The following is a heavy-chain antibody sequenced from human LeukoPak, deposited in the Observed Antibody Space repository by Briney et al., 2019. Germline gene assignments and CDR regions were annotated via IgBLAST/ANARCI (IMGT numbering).Heavy chain of an antibody. CDR2: IKHDGSEK. J-gene: IGHJ3*02. D-gene: IGHD3-10*01. Sequence: GGSLRLSSAASGFTFSSYWMSWVRQAPGKGLEWVANIKHDGSEKYYVDSVKGRFTISRDNAKNSLYPQMNSLRAEDTAVYYCARDHYSMVRGLDAFDIWGQGTMVTVSS. V-gene: IGHV3-7*05. CDR3: ARDHYSMVRGLDAFDI. CDR1: GFTFSSYW.